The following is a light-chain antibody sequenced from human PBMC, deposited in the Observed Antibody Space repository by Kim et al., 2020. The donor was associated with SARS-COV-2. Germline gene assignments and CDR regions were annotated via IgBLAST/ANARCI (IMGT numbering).Light chain of an antibody. V-gene: IGKV3-15*01. CDR3: QQYDKWPLT. Sequence: GSPEDRATLYCRASQGVSSKLAGYQQKPGQSPRLLIYGASTSATGIPARFSGSGSGTEFTLTISGLQAEDYAVYYCQQYDKWPLTFGGGTKVDIK. J-gene: IGKJ4*01. CDR2: GAS. CDR1: QGVSSK.